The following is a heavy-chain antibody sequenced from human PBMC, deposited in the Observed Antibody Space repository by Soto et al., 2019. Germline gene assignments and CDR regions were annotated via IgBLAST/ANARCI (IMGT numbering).Heavy chain of an antibody. Sequence: TGGSLRLSCAASGFTFSSYSMNWVRQAPGKGLEWVSYISSSSSTIYYADSVKGRFTISRDNTKNSLYLQMNSLRAEDTAVYYCARDPSGAESVLRYFDWVSAPNNNWFDSWGQGTLVTVSS. CDR2: ISSSSSTI. CDR3: ARDPSGAESVLRYFDWVSAPNNNWFDS. V-gene: IGHV3-48*01. J-gene: IGHJ5*01. D-gene: IGHD3-9*01. CDR1: GFTFSSYS.